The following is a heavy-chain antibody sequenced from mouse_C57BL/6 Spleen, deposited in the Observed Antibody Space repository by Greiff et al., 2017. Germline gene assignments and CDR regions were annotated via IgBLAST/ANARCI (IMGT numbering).Heavy chain of an antibody. V-gene: IGHV1-64*01. CDR1: GYTFTSYW. J-gene: IGHJ2*01. Sequence: QVQLKQPGAELVKPGASVKLSCKASGYTFTSYWVHWVKQRPGQGLEWIGMIHPNSGSTNYNEKFKSKATLTVDKSSSTAYMQLSSLTSEDSAVYYCAKRGFITTVVAFDYWGQGTTLTVSS. CDR3: AKRGFITTVVAFDY. CDR2: IHPNSGST. D-gene: IGHD1-1*01.